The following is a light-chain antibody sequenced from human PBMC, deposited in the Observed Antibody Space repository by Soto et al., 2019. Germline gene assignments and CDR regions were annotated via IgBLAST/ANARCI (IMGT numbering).Light chain of an antibody. CDR3: QQRINWLT. J-gene: IGKJ4*01. CDR2: DAS. V-gene: IGKV3-11*01. Sequence: EIVLTQSPATLSLSPGERATLSCRASQIVGSHLAWYQQKPGQAPRLLIYDASNRATGIPARFSGSGSGTDFTLSISRLEPEDFAVYYCQQRINWLTFGGGTKVEIK. CDR1: QIVGSH.